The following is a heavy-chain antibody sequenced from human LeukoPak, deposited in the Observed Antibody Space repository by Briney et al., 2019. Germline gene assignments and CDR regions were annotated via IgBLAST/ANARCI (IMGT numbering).Heavy chain of an antibody. CDR2: VFYSGST. V-gene: IGHV4-59*11. Sequence: PSGTLSLTCTVSDASINGRYWSWVRQAPGKGLEWIGYVFYSGSTNYNPSFTSRVTISLATSKNQFSLRLISATAADTAVYYCAREITAAFAIWGQGTLVTVSS. CDR3: AREITAAFAI. CDR1: DASINGRY. J-gene: IGHJ4*02. D-gene: IGHD2-2*01.